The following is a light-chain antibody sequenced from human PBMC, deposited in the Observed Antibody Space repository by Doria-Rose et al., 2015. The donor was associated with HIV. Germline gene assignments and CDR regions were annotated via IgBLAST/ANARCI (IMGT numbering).Light chain of an antibody. CDR2: DAS. CDR1: QRVKSSY. CDR3: QQYGTSRGT. J-gene: IGKJ5*01. V-gene: IGKV3-20*01. Sequence: TQSPGTLSLSPGERATLSCRASQRVKSSYLAWYQQKPGQAPSLLIYDASTRATGIPDRFSGSVSGTDFTLTISRLEPEDVAVYYCQQYGTSRGTFGQGTRLEIK.